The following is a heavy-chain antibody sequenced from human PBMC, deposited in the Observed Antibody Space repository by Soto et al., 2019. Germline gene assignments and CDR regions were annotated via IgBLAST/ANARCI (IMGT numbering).Heavy chain of an antibody. CDR1: GFTFSSYG. J-gene: IGHJ3*02. CDR3: ARKLLILWFGEADAFDI. Sequence: GGSLRLSCAASGFTFSSYGMHWVRQAPGKGLEWVAVISYDGSNKYYADSVKGRFTISRDNSKNTLYLQMNSLRAEDTAVYYCARKLLILWFGEADAFDIWGQGTMVTVSS. D-gene: IGHD3-10*01. V-gene: IGHV3-30*03. CDR2: ISYDGSNK.